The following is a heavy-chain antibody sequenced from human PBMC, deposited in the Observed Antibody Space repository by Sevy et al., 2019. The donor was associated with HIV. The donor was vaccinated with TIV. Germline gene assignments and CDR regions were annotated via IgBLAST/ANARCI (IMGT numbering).Heavy chain of an antibody. Sequence: ASVKVSCKASGGTFSSYAISWVRQAPGQGLEWMGGIIPIFGTANYAQKFQGRVTITADKSTSTAYMELSSLRSEDTAVYYCAVPMRPYYYDSSRGAFDIWGQGTMVTVSS. V-gene: IGHV1-69*06. D-gene: IGHD3-22*01. CDR1: GGTFSSYA. CDR3: AVPMRPYYYDSSRGAFDI. J-gene: IGHJ3*02. CDR2: IIPIFGTA.